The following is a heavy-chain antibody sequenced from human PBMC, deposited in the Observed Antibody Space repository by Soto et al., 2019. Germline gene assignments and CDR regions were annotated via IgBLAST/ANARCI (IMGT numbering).Heavy chain of an antibody. J-gene: IGHJ4*02. D-gene: IGHD4-17*01. V-gene: IGHV4-59*01. CDR3: ARVRGDYVGGDYFDF. CDR2: IYYSGST. CDR1: GGSISSYY. Sequence: SETLSLTCTVSGGSISSYYWSWIRQPPGKGLEWIGYIYYSGSTNYNPSLKSRVTISVDTSKNQFSLKLSSVTAADTAVYYCARVRGDYVGGDYFDFWGQGTLVTVS.